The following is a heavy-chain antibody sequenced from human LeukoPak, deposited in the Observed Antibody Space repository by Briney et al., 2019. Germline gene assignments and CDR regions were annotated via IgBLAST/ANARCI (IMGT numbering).Heavy chain of an antibody. Sequence: GGSLRLSCVASGFTFGAYWMHWVRRVPGKGLVWVSGIKTDGTYTNYADSVKGRFTISRDNAKNTLYLQMNSLRAEDTAVYYCAGQRFGTWNYWGQGTQVTVSS. V-gene: IGHV3-74*01. CDR2: IKTDGTYT. CDR1: GFTFGAYW. D-gene: IGHD3-3*01. CDR3: AGQRFGTWNY. J-gene: IGHJ4*02.